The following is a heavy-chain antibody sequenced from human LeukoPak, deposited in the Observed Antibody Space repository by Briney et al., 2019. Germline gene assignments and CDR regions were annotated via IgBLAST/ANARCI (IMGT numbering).Heavy chain of an antibody. D-gene: IGHD1-26*01. V-gene: IGHV5-51*01. Sequence: GESLKISCKGSGYSFTSYWIGWVRQMPGKGLEWMGIIYPGDSDTRYSPSFQGQVTISADRSITTAYLQWSSLKASDTAMYYCARRGSGSFSTYYFDYWGQGTLVTVSS. CDR2: IYPGDSDT. CDR1: GYSFTSYW. J-gene: IGHJ4*02. CDR3: ARRGSGSFSTYYFDY.